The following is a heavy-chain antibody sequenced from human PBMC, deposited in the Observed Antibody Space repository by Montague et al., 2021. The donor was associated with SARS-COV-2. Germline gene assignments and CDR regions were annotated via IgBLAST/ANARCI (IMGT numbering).Heavy chain of an antibody. CDR2: IYYSGST. V-gene: IGHV4-59*01. D-gene: IGHD1-26*01. CDR1: GGSISSYY. J-gene: IGHJ4*02. CDR3: ARGMGGSYFYYFDY. Sequence: SETLSLTCTVSGGSISSYYWSWIRQPPGKGLEWIGYIYYSGSTNYNPSLKSRVTILVDMSKNQFSLKLSSVTAADTAVYYCARGMGGSYFYYFDYWGQGTLVTVSS.